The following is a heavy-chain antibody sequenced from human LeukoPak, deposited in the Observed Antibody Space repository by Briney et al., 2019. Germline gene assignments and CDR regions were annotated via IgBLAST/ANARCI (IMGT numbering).Heavy chain of an antibody. D-gene: IGHD2-2*01. CDR3: ARGRSRYCSSTSCLRGYWFDP. V-gene: IGHV4-34*01. CDR1: GFTFSSYS. CDR2: INHSGST. Sequence: GSLRLSCAASGFTFSSYSMNWVRQAPGKGLEWIGEINHSGSTNYNPSLKSRVTISVDTSKNQFSLKLSSVTAADTAVYYCARGRSRYCSSTSCLRGYWFDPWGQGTLVTVSS. J-gene: IGHJ5*02.